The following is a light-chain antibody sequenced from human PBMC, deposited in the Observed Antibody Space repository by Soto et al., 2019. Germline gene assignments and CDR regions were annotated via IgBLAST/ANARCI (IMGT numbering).Light chain of an antibody. V-gene: IGKV1-27*01. CDR2: AAF. CDR1: QGISNY. J-gene: IGKJ1*01. Sequence: DIQMTQSPSSLSASVGERVTITCRASQGISNYLAWYQKKPGKVPKLLIYAAFTLQSGVPSRFSGSGSGTELNLTISSLQPEDVETYYCQKYNSAPLTFGQGTKLEI. CDR3: QKYNSAPLT.